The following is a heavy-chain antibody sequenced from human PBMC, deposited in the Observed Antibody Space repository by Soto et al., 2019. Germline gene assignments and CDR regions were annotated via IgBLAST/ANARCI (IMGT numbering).Heavy chain of an antibody. CDR1: GGSISSGGYY. Sequence: QVQLQESGPGLVKPSQTLSLTCTVSGGSISSGGYYWSWIRQHPGKGLEWIGYIYYSGSTYYNPDLKSRVTISVDTSKHQFALKLSSVTAADTAVYYCARAGGPWELLSHAFDIWGQGTMVTVSS. J-gene: IGHJ3*02. CDR3: ARAGGPWELLSHAFDI. CDR2: IYYSGST. D-gene: IGHD1-26*01. V-gene: IGHV4-31*03.